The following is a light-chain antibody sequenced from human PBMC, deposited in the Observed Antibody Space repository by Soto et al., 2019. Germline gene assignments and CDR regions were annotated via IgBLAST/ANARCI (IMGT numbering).Light chain of an antibody. CDR1: QSVSTY. Sequence: IVLTKSPGTLCLSPGERATLSCRASQSVSTYLAWYRQTPGQAPRLLIYDTSNRATGVPPRFSGSRSGTDFTLTISSVEPEDFEVFYCHQRNTFGQGTRLEIK. CDR3: HQRNT. J-gene: IGKJ5*01. CDR2: DTS. V-gene: IGKV3-11*01.